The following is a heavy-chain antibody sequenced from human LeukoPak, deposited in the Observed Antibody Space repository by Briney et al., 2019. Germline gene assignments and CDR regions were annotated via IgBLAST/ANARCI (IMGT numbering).Heavy chain of an antibody. CDR2: INSDGSST. V-gene: IGHV3-74*01. J-gene: IGHJ6*02. D-gene: IGHD3-10*01. Sequence: GGSLRLSCAASGFTFSSYWMHWVRQAPGKGLVWVSRINSDGSSTSYADSVKGRFTISRDNAKNTLYLQMNSLRAEDTAVYYCARVNYYYGSGRNYGMDVWDHGTTVTVSS. CDR1: GFTFSSYW. CDR3: ARVNYYYGSGRNYGMDV.